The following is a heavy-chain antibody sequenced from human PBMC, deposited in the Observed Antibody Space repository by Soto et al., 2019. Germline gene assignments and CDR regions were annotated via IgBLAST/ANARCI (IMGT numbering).Heavy chain of an antibody. CDR3: ARHGISMSFFWGGQMNYYFDY. CDR2: IYYSGST. V-gene: IGHV4-59*08. Sequence: SETLSLTCTVSGGSISSNYWSWIRQPPGKGLEWIGYIYYSGSTNYSPSLKSRVTISVDTSKNQFSLKLSSVTAADTAVYYCARHGISMSFFWGGQMNYYFDYWGQGTLVTVSS. D-gene: IGHD3-3*02. CDR1: GGSISSNY. J-gene: IGHJ4*02.